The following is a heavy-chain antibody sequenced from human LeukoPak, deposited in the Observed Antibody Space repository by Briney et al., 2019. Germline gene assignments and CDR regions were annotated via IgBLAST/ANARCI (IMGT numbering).Heavy chain of an antibody. D-gene: IGHD4-11*01. CDR3: ARGRVSSSTWYSTYYYFFYMDF. J-gene: IGHJ6*03. V-gene: IGHV4-61*02. CDR2: ISSSGST. Sequence: TSETLSLTCTVSGDSISSGDYYWSWIRQPAGKGLEWIGRISSSGSTNYNPSLKSRVTISVDTSKNQFSLKLSSVTAADTAVYFCARGRVSSSTWYSTYYYFFYMDFWGKGTTVTVSS. CDR1: GDSISSGDYY.